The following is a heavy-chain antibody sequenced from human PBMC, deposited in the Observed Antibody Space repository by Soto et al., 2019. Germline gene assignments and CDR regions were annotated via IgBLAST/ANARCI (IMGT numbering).Heavy chain of an antibody. V-gene: IGHV1-18*01. D-gene: IGHD6-6*01. J-gene: IGHJ3*01. CDR3: ARGSSTRPGATPFDV. CDR2: ISAYNGNT. CDR1: GYTFTSYG. Sequence: QVRLVQSGAELKEPGASVKVSCKASGYTFTSYGVSWVRQAPGQGLEWMGWISAYNGNTFHAKKVQGRVTMSTDTSTTTVYMELRSLRSDDTAVYYCARGSSTRPGATPFDVWGQGTMVTVSS.